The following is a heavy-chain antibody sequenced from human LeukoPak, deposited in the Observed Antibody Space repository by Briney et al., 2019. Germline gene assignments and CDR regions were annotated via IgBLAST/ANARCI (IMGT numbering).Heavy chain of an antibody. V-gene: IGHV3-23*01. J-gene: IGHJ6*02. Sequence: GGSLRLSCAASGFTFSSYAMSWVRQAPGKGLEWVSAISGSGASTYYADSVKGRFTISRDNSKNTLYLQMKSLRADDTAVYYCAKGRGSYSSSREVRYYYYAVDVWGQGTTVTVSS. CDR3: AKGRGSYSSSREVRYYYYAVDV. CDR1: GFTFSSYA. D-gene: IGHD6-13*01. CDR2: ISGSGAST.